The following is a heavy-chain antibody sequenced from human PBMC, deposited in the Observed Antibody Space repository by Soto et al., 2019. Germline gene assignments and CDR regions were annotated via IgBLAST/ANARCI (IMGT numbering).Heavy chain of an antibody. D-gene: IGHD1-7*01. Sequence: GLEWMGWMNPNSGNTGYAQKFQGRVTMTRNTSISTAYMELSSLRSEDTAVYYCVRGAPNWNYASCRFDPWGHGTLVTGTS. CDR2: MNPNSGNT. J-gene: IGHJ5*02. V-gene: IGHV1-8*01. CDR3: VRGAPNWNYASCRFDP.